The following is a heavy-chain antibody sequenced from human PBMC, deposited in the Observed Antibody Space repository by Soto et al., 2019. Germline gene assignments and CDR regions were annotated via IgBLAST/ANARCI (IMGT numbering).Heavy chain of an antibody. CDR1: VFSFSDYA. Sequence: EVQLLESGGGLVQPGGSLRLSCAASVFSFSDYAISWVRQAPGKGLEWVSGVSGGGGVTNYADSVKGRFTISRDNSKNTVYLQMNGLRAEDTAIYYCAKGRCSGTSCYSDYWGQGTLVTVSS. CDR2: VSGGGGVT. V-gene: IGHV3-23*01. CDR3: AKGRCSGTSCYSDY. J-gene: IGHJ4*02. D-gene: IGHD2-15*01.